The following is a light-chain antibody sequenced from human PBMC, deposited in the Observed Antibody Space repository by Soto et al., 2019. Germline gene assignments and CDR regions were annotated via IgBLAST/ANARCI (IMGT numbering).Light chain of an antibody. CDR1: QSVSSSY. CDR3: QQYGSYWT. Sequence: EIVLTQSPGTLSLSPGERATLSCRASQSVSSSYLAWYQQKPGQAPRLLIYRASSRATGIPDRFSGSGSETDFTLTISRLEPENFAVYYCQQYGSYWTFGQGTKVEIK. J-gene: IGKJ1*01. CDR2: RAS. V-gene: IGKV3-20*01.